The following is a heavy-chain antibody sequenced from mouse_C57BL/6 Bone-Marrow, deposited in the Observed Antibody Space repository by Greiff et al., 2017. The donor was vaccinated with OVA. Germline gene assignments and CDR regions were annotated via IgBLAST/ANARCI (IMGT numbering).Heavy chain of an antibody. CDR3: ARNYSNYVPYYYAMDY. D-gene: IGHD2-5*01. CDR2: INPNNGGT. CDR1: GYTFTSYW. Sequence: QVQLQQPGAELVKPGASVKMSCKASGYTFTSYWITWVKQRPGQGLEWIGDINPNNGGTSYNQKFKGKATLTVDKSSSTAYMELRSLTSEDSAVYYCARNYSNYVPYYYAMDYWGQGTSVTVSS. J-gene: IGHJ4*01. V-gene: IGHV1-55*01.